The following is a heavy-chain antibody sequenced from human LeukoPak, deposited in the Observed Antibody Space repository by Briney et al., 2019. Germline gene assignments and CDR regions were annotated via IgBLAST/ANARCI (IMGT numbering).Heavy chain of an antibody. D-gene: IGHD6-19*01. J-gene: IGHJ3*02. CDR2: IYSGGST. CDR3: ARVIPAVAGGWEDAFDI. CDR1: GFTVSSNY. Sequence: GGSLRLSCAASGFTVSSNYMSWVRQAPGKGLEWVSVIYSGGSTYYADSVKGRLTISRDNSKNTLYLQMNSLRAEDTAVYYCARVIPAVAGGWEDAFDIWGQGTMVTVSS. V-gene: IGHV3-53*01.